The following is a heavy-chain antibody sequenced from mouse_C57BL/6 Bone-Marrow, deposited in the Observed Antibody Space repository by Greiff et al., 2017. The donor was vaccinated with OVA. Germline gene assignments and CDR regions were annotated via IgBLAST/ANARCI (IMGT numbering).Heavy chain of an antibody. Sequence: QVQLKESGAELVKPGASVKLSCKASGYTFTSYWIQWVKQRPGQGLEWIGEIDPSDSYTNYNQKFKGKATLTVDTSSSTAYMQLSSLTSEDSAVYYCARYYYGTPFAYWGQGTLVTVSA. CDR2: IDPSDSYT. V-gene: IGHV1-50*01. D-gene: IGHD1-1*01. CDR3: ARYYYGTPFAY. CDR1: GYTFTSYW. J-gene: IGHJ3*01.